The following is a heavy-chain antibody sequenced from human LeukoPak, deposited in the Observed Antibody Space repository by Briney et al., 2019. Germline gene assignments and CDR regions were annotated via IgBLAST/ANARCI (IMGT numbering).Heavy chain of an antibody. CDR1: GYTFTSYY. Sequence: ASVKVSCKASGYTFTSYYMHWVRQAPGQGLEWMGWISAYNGNTNYAQKLQGRVTMTTDTSTSTAYMELRSLRSDDTAVYYCARVYKIETYFDYWGQGTLVTVPS. CDR2: ISAYNGNT. V-gene: IGHV1-18*04. D-gene: IGHD5-24*01. J-gene: IGHJ4*02. CDR3: ARVYKIETYFDY.